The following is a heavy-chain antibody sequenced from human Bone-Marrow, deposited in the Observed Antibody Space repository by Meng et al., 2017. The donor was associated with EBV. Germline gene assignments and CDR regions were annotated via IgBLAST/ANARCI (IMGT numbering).Heavy chain of an antibody. D-gene: IGHD6-13*01. J-gene: IGHJ5*02. V-gene: IGHV7-4-1*02. CDR1: GYTFTSYA. CDR2: INTNTGNP. CDR3: ARGKGSSWYNWFDP. Sequence: VQVVHTWATLKKPWASVKVSCKASGYTFTSYAMNWARQAPGQVLEWMGWINTNTGNPTYAQGFTGRFVFSLDTSVSTAYLQISSLKAEDTAVYYCARGKGSSWYNWFDPWGQGTLVTVSS.